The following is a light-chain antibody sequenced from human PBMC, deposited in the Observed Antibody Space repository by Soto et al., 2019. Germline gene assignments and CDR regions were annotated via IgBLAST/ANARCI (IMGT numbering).Light chain of an antibody. J-gene: IGLJ2*01. CDR3: NSYGGTNNYVV. V-gene: IGLV2-8*01. CDR2: DVN. CDR1: SSDVGGYNY. Sequence: QLVLTQPPSASGSPGQSVTISCTGTSSDVGGYNYVSWYRQHPGKAPQLIIYDVNKRPSGVPDRFSGSKSGNTASLTVSGLQAEDEADYCCNSYGGTNNYVVFGGGTKLTVL.